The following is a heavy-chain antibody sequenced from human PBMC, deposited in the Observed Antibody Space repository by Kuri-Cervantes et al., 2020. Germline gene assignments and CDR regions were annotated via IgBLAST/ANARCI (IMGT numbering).Heavy chain of an antibody. D-gene: IGHD1-1*01. CDR3: ARAPPPGTILYYYMDV. CDR2: INGGNGNT. V-gene: IGHV1-3*01. Sequence: ASVKVSCKASGYTFISYAMHWVRQAPGQRLEWMGWINGGNGNTKYSQKFQGRVTITRDTSASTAYMELSSLRSEDTAVYYCARAPPPGTILYYYMDVWGKGTTVTVSS. J-gene: IGHJ6*03. CDR1: GYTFISYA.